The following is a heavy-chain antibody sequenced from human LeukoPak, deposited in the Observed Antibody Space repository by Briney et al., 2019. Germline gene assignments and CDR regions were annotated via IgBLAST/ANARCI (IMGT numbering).Heavy chain of an antibody. J-gene: IGHJ4*02. CDR3: ARGAPQGYYYDSSGYYLPSDY. CDR2: ISSSSSYI. D-gene: IGHD3-22*01. V-gene: IGHV3-21*01. Sequence: GGSLRLSCAASGFTFSSYSMNWVRQAPGKGLEWVSSISSSSSYIYYADSVKGRFTISRDNAKNSLYLQMNSLRAEDTAVYYCARGAPQGYYYDSSGYYLPSDYWGQGTLVTVSS. CDR1: GFTFSSYS.